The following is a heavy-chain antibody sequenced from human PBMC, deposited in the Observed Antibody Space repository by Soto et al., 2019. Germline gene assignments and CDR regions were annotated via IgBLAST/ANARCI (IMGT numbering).Heavy chain of an antibody. Sequence: SETLSLTCTVSGGSISSYYWSWIRQPPGKGLEWIGYIYYSGSTNYNPSLKSRVTISVDTSKNQFSLKLSSVTAADTAVYYCARGYGSGSYYSGFWFDPWGQGTLVTVSS. CDR1: GGSISSYY. J-gene: IGHJ5*02. V-gene: IGHV4-59*01. CDR3: ARGYGSGSYYSGFWFDP. CDR2: IYYSGST. D-gene: IGHD3-10*01.